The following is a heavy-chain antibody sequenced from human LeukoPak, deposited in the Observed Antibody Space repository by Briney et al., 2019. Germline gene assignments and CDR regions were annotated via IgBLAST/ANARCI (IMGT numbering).Heavy chain of an antibody. CDR2: ITGRSDKT. CDR3: AKGGWLDD. D-gene: IGHD6-19*01. Sequence: PGGSLRLSCAASGFNFNKYDMTWARQAPGKGLEWVSTITGRSDKTYYTDSVKGRFVTSRDNSKDTLYPQMNSLRAEDTALYYCAKGGWLDDLGQGALVTVSS. CDR1: GFNFNKYD. J-gene: IGHJ4*02. V-gene: IGHV3-23*01.